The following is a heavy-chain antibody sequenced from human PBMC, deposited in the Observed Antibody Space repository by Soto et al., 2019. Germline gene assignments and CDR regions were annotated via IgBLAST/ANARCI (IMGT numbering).Heavy chain of an antibody. CDR1: GFTISNYW. V-gene: IGHV3-74*01. J-gene: IGHJ5*02. CDR3: SRDRPHNWFDP. CDR2: IDSYGGYT. Sequence: EGQLVESGGGLVQPGGSLSLSCAASGFTISNYWMHWVRQSPGKGLVWVAGIDSYGGYTRYADSVRGRFTISRDNGKNSLYLQMNSLRHEDTAVYYCSRDRPHNWFDPWGQGALVTVS.